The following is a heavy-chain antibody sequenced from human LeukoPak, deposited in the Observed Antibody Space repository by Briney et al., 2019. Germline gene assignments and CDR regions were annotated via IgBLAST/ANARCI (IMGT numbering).Heavy chain of an antibody. CDR1: GFTFSSYS. CDR3: ARVYSSSWDIDY. CDR2: ISYDGSNK. D-gene: IGHD6-13*01. V-gene: IGHV3-30*03. Sequence: GGSLRLSCAASGFTFSSYSMNWVRQAPGKGLEWVAVISYDGSNKYYADSVKGRFTISRDNSKNTLYLQMNSLRAEDTAVYYCARVYSSSWDIDYWGQGTLVTVSS. J-gene: IGHJ4*02.